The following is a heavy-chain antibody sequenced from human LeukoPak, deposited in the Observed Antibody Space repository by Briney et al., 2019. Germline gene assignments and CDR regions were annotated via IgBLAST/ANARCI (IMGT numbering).Heavy chain of an antibody. CDR3: ARLNGSGASSYYFDY. J-gene: IGHJ4*02. D-gene: IGHD3-10*01. CDR2: IYYSGST. Sequence: SETLSLTCTVSGGSISSYYWSWIRQPPGKGLEWIGYIYYSGSTNYNPSLKSRVTISVGTSKNQFSLKLSSVTAADTAVYYCARLNGSGASSYYFDYWGQGTLVTVSS. V-gene: IGHV4-59*08. CDR1: GGSISSYY.